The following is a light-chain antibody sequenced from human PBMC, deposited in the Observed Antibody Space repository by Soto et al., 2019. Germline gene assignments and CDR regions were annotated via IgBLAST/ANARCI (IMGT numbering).Light chain of an antibody. Sequence: QSALTQPASVSGSPGQSITISCTGTSNDVGHDNYVSWYQQFPGKVPKLIFYDVSNRPSGVSNRFSGSKSGNTASLTISGLQADDEADYYCSSYTSSGTYVFGTGTKLNVL. CDR2: DVS. J-gene: IGLJ1*01. V-gene: IGLV2-14*03. CDR3: SSYTSSGTYV. CDR1: SNDVGHDNY.